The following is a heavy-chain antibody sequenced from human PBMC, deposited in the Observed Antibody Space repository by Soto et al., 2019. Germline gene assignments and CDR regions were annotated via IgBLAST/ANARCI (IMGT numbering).Heavy chain of an antibody. Sequence: TLSLTCTVSGGSISGHYWSWIRQPPGQALEWIGNIYYSGSTNYNPSLRSRLTISVDTSKNQFSLRLSSVTAADTAVYYCVRANYFDYWGQGTLVTV. CDR2: IYYSGST. CDR1: GGSISGHY. V-gene: IGHV4-59*11. CDR3: VRANYFDY. J-gene: IGHJ4*02.